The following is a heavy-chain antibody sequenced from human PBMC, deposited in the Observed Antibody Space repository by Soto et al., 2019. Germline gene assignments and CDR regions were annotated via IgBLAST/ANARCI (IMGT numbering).Heavy chain of an antibody. D-gene: IGHD1-26*01. Sequence: GASVKVSCKASGYTFTSYGISWVRQAPGQGLEWMGWISAYNGNTNYAQKLQGRVTMTTDTSTSTAYMELRSLRSDDTAMYYCARGDPGRSYLSYFDNWGQGTLVTVSS. CDR2: ISAYNGNT. CDR3: ARGDPGRSYLSYFDN. V-gene: IGHV1-18*01. CDR1: GYTFTSYG. J-gene: IGHJ4*02.